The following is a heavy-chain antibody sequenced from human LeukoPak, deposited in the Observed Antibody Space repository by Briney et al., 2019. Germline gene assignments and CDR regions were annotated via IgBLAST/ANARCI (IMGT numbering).Heavy chain of an antibody. Sequence: GGSLRLSCAASGFTFSSNYMSWVRQAPGKGLEWVSAISGSGGSTYYADSVKGRFTISRDNSKNTLYLQMNSLRAEDTAVYYCAKDLAYYYDSSGLPYYYYYGMDVWGQGTTVTVSS. CDR3: AKDLAYYYDSSGLPYYYYYGMDV. CDR1: GFTFSSNY. D-gene: IGHD3-22*01. J-gene: IGHJ6*02. V-gene: IGHV3-23*01. CDR2: ISGSGGST.